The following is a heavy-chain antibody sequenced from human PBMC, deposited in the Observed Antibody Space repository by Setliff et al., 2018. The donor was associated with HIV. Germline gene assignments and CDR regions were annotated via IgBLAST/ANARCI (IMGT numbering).Heavy chain of an antibody. V-gene: IGHV4-4*02. CDR1: GGAISSNKW. CDR3: ARVGGKGYSNFLDS. CDR2: ISHSGTA. Sequence: KASETLSLTCTVSGGAISSNKWWSWVRQSPGKGLEWIGEISHSGTANYNASLKSRVTMSIDKSTDQFSLKMRSVTAADTAVYYCARVGGKGYSNFLDSWGQGALVTVSS. D-gene: IGHD4-4*01. J-gene: IGHJ4*02.